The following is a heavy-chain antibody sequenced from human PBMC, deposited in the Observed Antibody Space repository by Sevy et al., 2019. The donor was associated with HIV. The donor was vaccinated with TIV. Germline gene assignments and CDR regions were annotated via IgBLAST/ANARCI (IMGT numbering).Heavy chain of an antibody. CDR3: ARGDEPSSWYEGPIIDY. D-gene: IGHD6-13*01. J-gene: IGHJ4*02. V-gene: IGHV3-74*01. CDR1: GFTFSSYW. Sequence: GGSLRLSCAASGFTFSSYWMHWVRQAPGKGLVWVSRINSDGSSTSYSDSVKGRFTISRDNAKNTLYLQLNSLRAEDTAVHYCARGDEPSSWYEGPIIDYWGQGTLVTVSS. CDR2: INSDGSST.